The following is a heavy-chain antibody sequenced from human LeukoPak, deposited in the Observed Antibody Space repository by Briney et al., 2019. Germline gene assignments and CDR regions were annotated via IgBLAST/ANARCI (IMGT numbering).Heavy chain of an antibody. V-gene: IGHV3-33*06. J-gene: IGHJ4*02. CDR3: AKDFSSSGETDY. CDR1: GFTFSSYG. CDR2: IWYDGSNK. D-gene: IGHD3-22*01. Sequence: GGSLRLSCAASGFTFSSYGMHWVRQAPGKGLEWVAVIWYDGSNKYYADSVKGRFTISRDNSKNTLYLQMNSLRAEDTAVYYCAKDFSSSGETDYWGQGTLVTVSS.